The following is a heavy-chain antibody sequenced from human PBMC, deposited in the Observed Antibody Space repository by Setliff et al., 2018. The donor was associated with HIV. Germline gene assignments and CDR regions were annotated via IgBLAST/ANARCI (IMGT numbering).Heavy chain of an antibody. V-gene: IGHV3-23*01. Sequence: LRLSCAASGFTFSSFAMSWVRQAPGKGLEWVSVNSGSGGSTYYADSVKGRFTISRDISKNTLYLQMNSLRAEDTAVYYCAKASLVYYDILTGYGNWFDPWGQGTLVTVSS. CDR2: NSGSGGST. CDR3: AKASLVYYDILTGYGNWFDP. D-gene: IGHD3-9*01. CDR1: GFTFSSFA. J-gene: IGHJ5*02.